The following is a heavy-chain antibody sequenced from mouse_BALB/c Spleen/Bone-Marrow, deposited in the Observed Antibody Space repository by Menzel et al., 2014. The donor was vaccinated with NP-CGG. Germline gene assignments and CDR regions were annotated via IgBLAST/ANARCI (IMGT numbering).Heavy chain of an antibody. V-gene: IGHV1-80*01. CDR3: AGDGISVDY. CDR1: GYAFSVYW. Sequence: VQLQQSGAELVRPGSSVKISCKASGYAFSVYWMNWVKQRPGQGLEWIGQIYPGDGDTNYNVKFKGRSTLTEDKSSKSAYMHISSLTSEDSEVYFRAGDGISVDYWGQGTPLTVSA. J-gene: IGHJ2*01. CDR2: IYPGDGDT.